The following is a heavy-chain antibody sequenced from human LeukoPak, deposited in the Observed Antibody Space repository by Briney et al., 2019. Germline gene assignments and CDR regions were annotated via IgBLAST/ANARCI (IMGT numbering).Heavy chain of an antibody. D-gene: IGHD6-13*01. CDR1: GDGFTRHT. V-gene: IGHV3-21*05. J-gene: IGHJ4*02. CDR2: IWSTGEYI. Sequence: GESLKISCAGSGDGFTRHTMNWVRRAPGKGLEWISYIWSTGEYIYYADSVKGRSTISRDNARTSVYLQMNSLRVEDTAIYYCAREYDSRARFDSWGQGTLVTVSS. CDR3: AREYDSRARFDS.